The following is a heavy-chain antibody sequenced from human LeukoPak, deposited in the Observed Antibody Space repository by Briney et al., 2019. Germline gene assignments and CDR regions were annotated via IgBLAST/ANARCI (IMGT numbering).Heavy chain of an antibody. CDR2: IYSNGNT. D-gene: IGHD3-3*01. V-gene: IGHV4-39*07. CDR3: ARRTEGLAYYDFWSGYLDY. J-gene: IGHJ4*02. Sequence: SETLSLTCSVSGGSISSTGHYWGWIRQSPEKGLDWIGSIYSNGNTYYNPSVKSRVTMSVDTSENQFSLKLSSVTAADTAVYYCARRTEGLAYYDFWSGYLDYWGQGTLVTVSS. CDR1: GGSISSTGHY.